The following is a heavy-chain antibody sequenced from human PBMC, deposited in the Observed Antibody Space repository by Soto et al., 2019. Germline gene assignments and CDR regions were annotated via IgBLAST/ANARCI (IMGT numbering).Heavy chain of an antibody. CDR2: ISYDGSNK. CDR1: GFTFSSYA. CDR3: ARDTNYSSGWPPNFDY. D-gene: IGHD6-19*01. Sequence: GGSLRLSCAASGFTFSSYAMHWVRQAPGKGLEWVAVISYDGSNKYYADSVKGRFTISRDNSKNTLYLQMNSLRAEDTAVYYRARDTNYSSGWPPNFDYWGQGTLVTVSS. V-gene: IGHV3-30-3*01. J-gene: IGHJ4*02.